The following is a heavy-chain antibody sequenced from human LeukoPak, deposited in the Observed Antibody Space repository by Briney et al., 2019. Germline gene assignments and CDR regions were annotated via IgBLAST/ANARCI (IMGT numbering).Heavy chain of an antibody. D-gene: IGHD3-10*01. CDR1: GFTFGNSW. CDR2: INTDGSDT. J-gene: IGHJ4*02. V-gene: IGHV3-74*01. CDR3: ANSYSPPHY. Sequence: GGSLRLSCAASGFTFGNSWMNWVRQAPGKRLVWVSRINTDGSDTTYADSVKGRFTISRDNAKNTLYLQMNSLRAEDSAVYYCANSYSPPHYWGQGTLVTASS.